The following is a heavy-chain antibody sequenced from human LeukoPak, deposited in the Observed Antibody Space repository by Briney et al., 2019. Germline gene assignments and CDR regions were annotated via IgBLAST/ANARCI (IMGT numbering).Heavy chain of an antibody. Sequence: KTGGSLRLSCAASGFTFSSYSMNWVRQAPGKGLEWVSSISSSSSYIYYADSVKGRFTISRDNAKNSLYLQMNSLRAKDTAVYYCARATTYPAGDAFDIWGQGTMVTVSS. CDR1: GFTFSSYS. V-gene: IGHV3-21*01. CDR3: ARATTYPAGDAFDI. J-gene: IGHJ3*02. D-gene: IGHD1-7*01. CDR2: ISSSSSYI.